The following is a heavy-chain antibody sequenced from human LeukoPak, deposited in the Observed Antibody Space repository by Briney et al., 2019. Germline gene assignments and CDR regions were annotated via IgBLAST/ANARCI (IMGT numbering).Heavy chain of an antibody. CDR3: ARESSIYGSGTDAFDI. D-gene: IGHD3-10*01. V-gene: IGHV4-30-4*02. CDR2: IYDSVST. J-gene: IGHJ3*02. CDR1: GGSISSGDYY. Sequence: SDTLSLTCTVSGGSISSGDYYWSWIRQPPGKGKECIVNIYDSVSTYYNPSLKSRVTISVDTSKNQFSLKLSSVTAADTAVYYCARESSIYGSGTDAFDIWGQGTMVTASS.